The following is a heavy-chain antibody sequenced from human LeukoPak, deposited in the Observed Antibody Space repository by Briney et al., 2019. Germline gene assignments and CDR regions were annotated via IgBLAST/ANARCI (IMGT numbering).Heavy chain of an antibody. D-gene: IGHD3-22*01. CDR3: ARGRYYDSSGYYFRRDAFDI. Sequence: SETLSLTCTVSGGSVSSGSYYWSWIRQPPGKGLEWIGYIYYSGSTNYTPSLKSRVTISVDTSKNQFSLKLSSVTAADTAVYYCARGRYYDSSGYYFRRDAFDIWGHGTMVTVSS. CDR2: IYYSGST. J-gene: IGHJ3*02. V-gene: IGHV4-61*01. CDR1: GGSVSSGSYY.